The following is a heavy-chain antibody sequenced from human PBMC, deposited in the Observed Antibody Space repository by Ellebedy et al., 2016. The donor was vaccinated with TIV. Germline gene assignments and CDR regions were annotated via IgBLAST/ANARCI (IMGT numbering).Heavy chain of an antibody. CDR2: ISGFEQST. J-gene: IGHJ4*02. CDR3: TKDSGFVAAAGTGY. CDR1: GFTFSSYA. V-gene: IGHV3-23*01. Sequence: PGGSLRLSCAASGFTFSSYAMSWVRQAPGKGLDWVSGISGFEQSTHYADSVEGRFAISRDNSKNTLYLQMNSLRVEDTAVYYCTKDSGFVAAAGTGYWGQGTLVTVSS. D-gene: IGHD6-13*01.